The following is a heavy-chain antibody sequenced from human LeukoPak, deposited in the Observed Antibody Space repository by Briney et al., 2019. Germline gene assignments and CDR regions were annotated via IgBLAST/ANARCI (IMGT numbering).Heavy chain of an antibody. CDR3: AKDSYGDYEGYYFDY. J-gene: IGHJ4*02. D-gene: IGHD4-17*01. Sequence: SGGSLRLSCAVSGLTFSGYWMTWVRQAPGKGLEWVAFIRYDGSNKYYADSVKGRFTISRDNSKNTLYLQMNSLRAEDTAVYYCAKDSYGDYEGYYFDYWGQGTLVTVSS. CDR2: IRYDGSNK. CDR1: GLTFSGYW. V-gene: IGHV3-30*02.